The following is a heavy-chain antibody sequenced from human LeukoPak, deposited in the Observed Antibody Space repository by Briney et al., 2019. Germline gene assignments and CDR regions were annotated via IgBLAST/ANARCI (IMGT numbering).Heavy chain of an antibody. Sequence: GGSLRLSCAAPGFTFSSYSMNWVRQAPGKGLEWVSSISSSSSYIYYADSVKGRFTISRDNAKNSLYLQMNSLRAEDTAVYYCATVDIVATRDYWGQGTLVTVSS. CDR3: ATVDIVATRDY. V-gene: IGHV3-21*01. CDR1: GFTFSSYS. CDR2: ISSSSSYI. J-gene: IGHJ4*02. D-gene: IGHD5-12*01.